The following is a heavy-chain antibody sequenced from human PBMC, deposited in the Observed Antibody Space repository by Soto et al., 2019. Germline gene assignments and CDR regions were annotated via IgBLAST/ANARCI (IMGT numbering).Heavy chain of an antibody. J-gene: IGHJ4*02. V-gene: IGHV4-59*01. CDR2: IYYSGSA. CDR1: GDSISSYY. Sequence: SETLSLTCTVSGDSISSYYWNWIRQPPGKGLEWIGNIYYSGSANYDPSLRSRVTISLNTSKNQFSLNLNSVTAADTAIYYCARWTYCGGDCYWLDFWGQGTLVTVSS. D-gene: IGHD2-21*02. CDR3: ARWTYCGGDCYWLDF.